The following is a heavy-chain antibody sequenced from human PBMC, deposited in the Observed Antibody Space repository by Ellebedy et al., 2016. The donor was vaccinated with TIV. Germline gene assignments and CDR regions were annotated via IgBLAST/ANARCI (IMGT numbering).Heavy chain of an antibody. CDR1: GFTFRTYA. CDR3: AKGADDHGDCCYGLDV. D-gene: IGHD4-17*01. Sequence: GGSLRLSCVGSGFTFRTYAMTWVRQAPGKGLEWVSAITHNDGDTNYADSVKGRFTISRDDSKDTLYLEMNSLRGDDTAVYYCAKGADDHGDCCYGLDVWGQGTTVTVSS. J-gene: IGHJ6*02. CDR2: ITHNDGDT. V-gene: IGHV3-23*01.